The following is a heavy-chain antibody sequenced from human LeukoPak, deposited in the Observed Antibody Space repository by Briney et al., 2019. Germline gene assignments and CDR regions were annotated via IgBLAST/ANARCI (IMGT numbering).Heavy chain of an antibody. D-gene: IGHD3-22*01. CDR3: ATYSSLNRREFQF. V-gene: IGHV3-48*02. Sequence: GGSLRLSCAASGFTFSSYSMNWVRQAPGKGLEWISYISSRSSGLQYADSVKGRFTISRDNAKNSLYLQMNSLRDEDTAVYYCATYSSLNRREFQFWGQGTLLTVSS. CDR2: ISSRSSGL. CDR1: GFTFSSYS. J-gene: IGHJ1*01.